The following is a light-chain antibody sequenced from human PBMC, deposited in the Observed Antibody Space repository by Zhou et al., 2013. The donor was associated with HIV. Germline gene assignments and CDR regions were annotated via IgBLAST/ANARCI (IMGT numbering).Light chain of an antibody. V-gene: IGKV1-5*03. Sequence: DIQMTQSPSTLSASVGDRVTITCRASQSISNWLAWYQQKPGKAPKLLIYKASSLERGVPSRFSGSGSGTEFTLTISSLQPDDFATYYCQQYNSYWTLAKGPRWKSN. CDR2: KAS. J-gene: IGKJ1*01. CDR3: QQYNSYWT. CDR1: QSISNW.